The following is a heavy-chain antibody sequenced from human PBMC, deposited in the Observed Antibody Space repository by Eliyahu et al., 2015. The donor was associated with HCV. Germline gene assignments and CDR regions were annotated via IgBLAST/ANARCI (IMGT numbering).Heavy chain of an antibody. CDR3: VKGRGFVGGYFDY. CDR1: GFXFSSYA. Sequence: EVQLVESGGGLVPPGGSLRLSCSASGFXFSSYAMYWVRQAPGKGLEYVSAISTNGGSTFYADSVKGRFTISRDNSKNTLFLQMSSLRADDTAVYYCVKGRGFVGGYFDYWGQGTLVTVSS. D-gene: IGHD3-10*01. J-gene: IGHJ4*02. CDR2: ISTNGGST. V-gene: IGHV3-64D*06.